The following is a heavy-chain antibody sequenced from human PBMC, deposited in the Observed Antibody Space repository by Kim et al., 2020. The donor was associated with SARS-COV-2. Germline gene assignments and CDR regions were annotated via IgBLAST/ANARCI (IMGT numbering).Heavy chain of an antibody. CDR1: GGSFSGYY. D-gene: IGHD6-19*01. Sequence: SETLSLTCAVYGGSFSGYYWSWIRQPPGKGLEWIGEINHSGSTNYNPSLKSRVTISVDTSKNQFSLKLSSVTATDTAVYYCARGGRGAVAGTYYFDYWGQGTLVTVSS. CDR2: INHSGST. CDR3: ARGGRGAVAGTYYFDY. V-gene: IGHV4-34*01. J-gene: IGHJ4*02.